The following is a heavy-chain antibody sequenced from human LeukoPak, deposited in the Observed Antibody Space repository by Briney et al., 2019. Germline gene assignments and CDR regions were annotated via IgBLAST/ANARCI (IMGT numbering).Heavy chain of an antibody. CDR3: ARASYSYDINGWVPFDY. D-gene: IGHD3-22*01. CDR1: GFTFSRYW. CDR2: IYTSGST. J-gene: IGHJ4*02. Sequence: GSLRLSCAVSGFTFSRYWMSWIRQPAGKGLEWIGRIYTSGSTNYNPSLKSRVTISGDTSKNQFSLRLSSVTAADTAVYYCARASYSYDINGWVPFDYWGQGTLVTVSS. V-gene: IGHV4-4*07.